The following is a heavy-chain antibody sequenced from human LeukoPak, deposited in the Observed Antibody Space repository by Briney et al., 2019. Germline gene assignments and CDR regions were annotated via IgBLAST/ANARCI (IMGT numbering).Heavy chain of an antibody. V-gene: IGHV3-23*01. Sequence: GGSLRLSCAAAGVTFSSYAMSWVRQAPGKGLEWSSAISGSGGSTYYADSVKGRFTISRDNSKNTLYLQMNSLRAEDTAVYYCAKDSGYYQPYFDYWGQGTLVTVSS. CDR2: ISGSGGST. D-gene: IGHD3-22*01. CDR3: AKDSGYYQPYFDY. CDR1: GVTFSSYA. J-gene: IGHJ4*02.